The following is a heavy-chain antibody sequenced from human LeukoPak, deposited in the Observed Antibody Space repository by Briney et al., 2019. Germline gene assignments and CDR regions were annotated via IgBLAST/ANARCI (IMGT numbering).Heavy chain of an antibody. CDR1: GGSFSGYY. CDR3: AVVVTAMGDYYFDY. Sequence: SETLSLTCAVYGGSFSGYYWSWIRQPPGKGLEWIGEINHSGSTNYNPSLKSRVTISVDTSKNQFSLKLTSVTAADTAVYYYAVVVTAMGDYYFDYWGQGTLVTVSS. D-gene: IGHD2-15*01. CDR2: INHSGST. V-gene: IGHV4-34*01. J-gene: IGHJ4*02.